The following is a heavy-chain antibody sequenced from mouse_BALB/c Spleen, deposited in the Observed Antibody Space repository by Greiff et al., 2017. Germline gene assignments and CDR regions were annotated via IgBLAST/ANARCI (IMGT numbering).Heavy chain of an antibody. J-gene: IGHJ1*01. Sequence: QVQLQQSGAELVKPGASVKLSCKASGYTFTSYWMHWVKLRPVQGFEWIGEINPSNGGTNYNEKFKRKATLTVDKSSSTAYMQLSSLTSEDSAVYYCTIEKVTTVPYFDVWGAGTTVTVSS. CDR1: GYTFTSYW. CDR2: INPSNGGT. V-gene: IGHV1S16*01. D-gene: IGHD1-1*01. CDR3: TIEKVTTVPYFDV.